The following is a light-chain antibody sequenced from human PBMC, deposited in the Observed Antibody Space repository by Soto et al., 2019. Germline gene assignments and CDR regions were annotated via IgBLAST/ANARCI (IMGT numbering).Light chain of an antibody. CDR3: SSYSITNAYL. Sequence: QSVLTQPASVSGSPGQSITISCTGTSSDVGGYDHVSWYQLHPGKAPKLMVFEVSNRPSGVSYRFSGSKSGNTASLTISGLQAEDEADYFCSSYSITNAYLLGTGTKV. J-gene: IGLJ1*01. CDR2: EVS. CDR1: SSDVGGYDH. V-gene: IGLV2-14*01.